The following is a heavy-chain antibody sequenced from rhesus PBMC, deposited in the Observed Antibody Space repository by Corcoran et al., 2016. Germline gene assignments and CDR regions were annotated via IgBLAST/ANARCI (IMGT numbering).Heavy chain of an antibody. Sequence: QVQLQESGPGLVKPSQTLSLTCAISGDSVSSNSATWNWIRQSPSRGLGWLGKTYTRPKCDNDYAQSVNNRISINPATSKNQFSLQLNSVPPEDMAVYYCARVRNYFDYWGQGVLVTVSS. V-gene: IGHV6-1*01. CDR3: ARVRNYFDY. D-gene: IGHD6-13*01. CDR2: TYTRPKCDN. J-gene: IGHJ4*01. CDR1: GDSVSSNSAT.